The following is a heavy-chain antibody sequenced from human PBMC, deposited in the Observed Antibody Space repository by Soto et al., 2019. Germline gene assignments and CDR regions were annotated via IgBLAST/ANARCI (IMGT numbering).Heavy chain of an antibody. V-gene: IGHV1-8*01. D-gene: IGHD3-3*01. CDR2: MNPNSGNT. Sequence: ASVKVSCKASGYTFTSYYINWVRQATGQGLEWMGWMNPNSGNTGYAQKFQGRVTMTRNTSISTAYMELSSLRSEDTAVYYCARGPTYYDFWSGHSPYYYMDVWGKGTTVTVSS. CDR3: ARGPTYYDFWSGHSPYYYMDV. CDR1: GYTFTSYY. J-gene: IGHJ6*03.